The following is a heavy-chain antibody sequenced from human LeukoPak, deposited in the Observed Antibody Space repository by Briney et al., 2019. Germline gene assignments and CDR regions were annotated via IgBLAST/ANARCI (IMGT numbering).Heavy chain of an antibody. D-gene: IGHD4-17*01. V-gene: IGHV3-48*03. Sequence: GGSLRLSCAASGFTFSSYEMNWVRQAPGKGLEWVSYISSSGSTIYYADSVKGRFTISRDNAKNSLYLQMNSLRAEDTAVYYCARDVTVTTRRDLDYWGQGTLVTVSS. J-gene: IGHJ4*02. CDR1: GFTFSSYE. CDR3: ARDVTVTTRRDLDY. CDR2: ISSSGSTI.